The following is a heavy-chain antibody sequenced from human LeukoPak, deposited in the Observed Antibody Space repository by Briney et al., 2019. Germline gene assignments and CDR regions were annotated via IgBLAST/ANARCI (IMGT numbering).Heavy chain of an antibody. CDR2: ISAYNGNT. V-gene: IGHV1-18*04. CDR3: ARDRCSGGSCHIPSGFDY. CDR1: GYTFTSYG. J-gene: IGHJ4*02. Sequence: ASVKVSCKASGYTFTSYGISWVRQAPGQGLEWMGWISAYNGNTNYAQKLQGRVTMTTDTSTSTAYMELRSLRSDDTAVYYCARDRCSGGSCHIPSGFDYWGQGTLVTVSS. D-gene: IGHD2-15*01.